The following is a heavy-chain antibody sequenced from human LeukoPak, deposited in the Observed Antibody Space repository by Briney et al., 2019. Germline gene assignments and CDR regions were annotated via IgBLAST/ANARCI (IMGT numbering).Heavy chain of an antibody. CDR1: GYTFTSYG. V-gene: IGHV1-18*01. CDR3: ARGGYDKNPVYYYYYMDV. D-gene: IGHD5-12*01. CDR2: ISAYNGNT. J-gene: IGHJ6*03. Sequence: GASVKVSCKASGYTFTSYGISWVRQAPGQGLEWMGWISAYNGNTNYAQKLQGRVTMTTDTSTSTAYMELRSLRSDDTAVYYCARGGYDKNPVYYYYYMDVWGKGTTVTVSS.